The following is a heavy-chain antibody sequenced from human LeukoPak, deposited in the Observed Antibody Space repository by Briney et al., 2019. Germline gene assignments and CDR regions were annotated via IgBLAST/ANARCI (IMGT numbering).Heavy chain of an antibody. CDR3: AKVPYSDYGSGRPPFMDV. CDR2: IYSGGST. D-gene: IGHD3-10*01. Sequence: GGSLRLSCAASGFTVSSNYMSWVRQAPGKGLEWVSVIYSGGSTYYADSVKGRFTIPRDNSKNTLYLQMNSLRAEDTAIYYCAKVPYSDYGSGRPPFMDVWGQGTTVAVS. J-gene: IGHJ6*02. CDR1: GFTVSSNY. V-gene: IGHV3-66*01.